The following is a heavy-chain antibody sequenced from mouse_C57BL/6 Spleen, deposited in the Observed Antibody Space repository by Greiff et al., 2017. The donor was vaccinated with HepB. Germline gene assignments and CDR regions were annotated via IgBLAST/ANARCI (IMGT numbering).Heavy chain of an antibody. CDR1: GFNIKDYY. D-gene: IGHD3-2*01. V-gene: IGHV14-1*01. Sequence: EVKLMESGAELVRPGASVKLSCTASGFNIKDYYMHWVKQRPEQGLEWIGRIDPEDGDTEYAPKFQGKATMTADTSSNTAYLQLSSLTSEDTAVYYCTSERQLGAWFAYWGQGTLVTVSA. CDR2: IDPEDGDT. CDR3: TSERQLGAWFAY. J-gene: IGHJ3*01.